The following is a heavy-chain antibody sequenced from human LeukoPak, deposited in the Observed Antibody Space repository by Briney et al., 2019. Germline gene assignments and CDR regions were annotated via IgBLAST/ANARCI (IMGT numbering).Heavy chain of an antibody. D-gene: IGHD2-15*01. Sequence: PSETLSLTCTVSGGSISSGDHHWSWIRQPPGKGLEYIGYIYYSGSTYYNPSLKSRVTISVDTSKNQFSLKLSSVTAADTAVYYCARGVPAATLDYWGQGTLVTVSS. CDR1: GGSISSGDHH. J-gene: IGHJ4*02. CDR3: ARGVPAATLDY. CDR2: IYYSGST. V-gene: IGHV4-30-4*08.